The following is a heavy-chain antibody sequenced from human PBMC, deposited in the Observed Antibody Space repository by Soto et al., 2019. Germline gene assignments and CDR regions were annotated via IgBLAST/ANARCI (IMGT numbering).Heavy chain of an antibody. V-gene: IGHV3-33*01. CDR3: GRDAKGYDRPTYFDK. Sequence: QVQLVEFGGGVVQPGGSLRVSCAASGFGFSNFGMHWVRQAPGKALEWVAVIWFDGNKKGYADSVKGRFTISRDNSKTTLYLQMNSLRAEDTAFYYCGRDAKGYDRPTYFDKWGQGTLVTVAS. CDR1: GFGFSNFG. J-gene: IGHJ4*02. CDR2: IWFDGNKK. D-gene: IGHD5-12*01.